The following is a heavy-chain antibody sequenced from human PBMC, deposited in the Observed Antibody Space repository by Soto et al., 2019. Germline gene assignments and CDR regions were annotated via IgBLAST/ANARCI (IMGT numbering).Heavy chain of an antibody. Sequence: PGGSLRLSCAASGFTFSSYGMHWVRQAPGKGLEWVAVIWYDGSNKYYPDSVKGQFTISRDNSKNTLYLQMNSLRAEDTAVYYCAGSREEGFGEYNWFDPWGQGTLVTVSS. CDR2: IWYDGSNK. CDR3: AGSREEGFGEYNWFDP. J-gene: IGHJ5*02. V-gene: IGHV3-33*01. CDR1: GFTFSSYG. D-gene: IGHD3-10*01.